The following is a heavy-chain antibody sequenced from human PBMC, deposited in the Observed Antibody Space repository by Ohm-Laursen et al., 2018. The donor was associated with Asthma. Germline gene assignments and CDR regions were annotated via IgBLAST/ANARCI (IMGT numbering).Heavy chain of an antibody. Sequence: GSLRLSCAAGDTFSIFRNSWMAWVRQAPGKGLEWLAKIQPGGGAEVYVDSVKGRFTISRDNAKTTLYLQMNSLRTEDTAIYYCATEAWWRCDYWGQGSLVTVSP. D-gene: IGHD2-15*01. CDR2: IQPGGGAE. CDR3: ATEAWWRCDY. CDR1: GDTFSIFRNSW. J-gene: IGHJ4*02. V-gene: IGHV3-7*01.